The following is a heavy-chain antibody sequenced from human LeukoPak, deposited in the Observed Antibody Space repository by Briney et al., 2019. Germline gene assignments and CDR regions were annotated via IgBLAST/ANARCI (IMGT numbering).Heavy chain of an antibody. CDR3: ARQGSGYYWGKYYFDY. D-gene: IGHD3-22*01. CDR2: IYYSGST. V-gene: IGHV4-39*01. CDR1: GGSISSSSYY. Sequence: SETLSLTCTVSGGSISSSSYYWGWIRQPPGKGLEWIGSIYYSGSTYYNPSLKSRVTISVDTSKNQLSLKLSSVTAADTAVYYCARQGSGYYWGKYYFDYWGQGTLVTVSS. J-gene: IGHJ4*02.